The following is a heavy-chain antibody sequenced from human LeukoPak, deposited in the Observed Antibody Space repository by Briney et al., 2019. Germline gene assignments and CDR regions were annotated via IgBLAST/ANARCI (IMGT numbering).Heavy chain of an antibody. CDR3: ASITRLEEPYSSYLYS. CDR1: GRSICIDE. V-gene: IGHV3-48*03. Sequence: PGGSLRLACAASGRSICIDEMDSVRQAPGKGLEWVSYISSSGSAIFYADSVKGRFTIYRDNARHSLYLQMNSLRADDTAVYYCASITRLEEPYSSYLYSCGQGTLVTVSS. J-gene: IGHJ4*02. CDR2: ISSSGSAI. D-gene: IGHD6-6*01.